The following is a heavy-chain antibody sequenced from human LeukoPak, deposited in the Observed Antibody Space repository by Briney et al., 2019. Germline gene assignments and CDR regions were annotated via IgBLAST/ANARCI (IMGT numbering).Heavy chain of an antibody. Sequence: SVKVSCKASGGTFSSYAISWVRQAPGQGLEWMGGIIPIFGTANYAQKFQGRVTITTDESTSTAYMELSSLRSEDTAVYYCARGGDYDFWSGYRRRGYYYYMDVWGKGTTVTVYS. CDR1: GGTFSSYA. CDR2: IIPIFGTA. CDR3: ARGGDYDFWSGYRRRGYYYYMDV. V-gene: IGHV1-69*05. J-gene: IGHJ6*03. D-gene: IGHD3-3*01.